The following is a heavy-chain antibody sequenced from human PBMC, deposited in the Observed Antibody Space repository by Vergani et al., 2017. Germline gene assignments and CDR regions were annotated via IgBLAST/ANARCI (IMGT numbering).Heavy chain of an antibody. D-gene: IGHD3-16*01. V-gene: IGHV3-23*01. CDR1: GFIFSTYP. CDR2: ISASGAPT. Sequence: EVHLLVSGGDLVQPGGSLSLSCTVSGFIFSTYPMSCVRQAPGRGREWVSGISASGAPTYYADYVKGRVTISRDNAKNTLYLQMNSLRVEDTAVYYCARADGRYDWFDSWGQRTLVTVSS. CDR3: ARADGRYDWFDS. J-gene: IGHJ5*01.